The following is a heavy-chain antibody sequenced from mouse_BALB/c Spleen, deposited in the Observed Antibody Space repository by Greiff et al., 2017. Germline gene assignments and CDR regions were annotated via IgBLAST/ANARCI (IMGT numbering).Heavy chain of an antibody. Sequence: QVQLQQPGAELVKPGASVKLSCKASGYTFTSYWMHWVKQRPGQGLEWIGEINPSNGRTNYNEKFKSKATLTVDKSSSTAYMQLSSLTSEDSAVYYCATYDGYPFDYWGQGTTLTVSS. CDR2: INPSNGRT. D-gene: IGHD2-3*01. CDR3: ATYDGYPFDY. CDR1: GYTFTSYW. J-gene: IGHJ2*01. V-gene: IGHV1S81*02.